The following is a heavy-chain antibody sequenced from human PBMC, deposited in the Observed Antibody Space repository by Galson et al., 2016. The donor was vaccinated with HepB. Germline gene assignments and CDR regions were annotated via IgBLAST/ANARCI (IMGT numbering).Heavy chain of an antibody. D-gene: IGHD2-21*02. CDR3: ARDYRHCGADPM. CDR2: IKQDASEK. J-gene: IGHJ4*02. V-gene: IGHV3-7*01. Sequence: SLRLSCAASGFAFNTYWMSWVRHAPGKGLEWVANIKQDASEKYYVDSVKGRFTISRDNAKNSLYLHMNSLTADDTAVYYCARDYRHCGADPMGAQGTLVTVSS. CDR1: GFAFNTYW.